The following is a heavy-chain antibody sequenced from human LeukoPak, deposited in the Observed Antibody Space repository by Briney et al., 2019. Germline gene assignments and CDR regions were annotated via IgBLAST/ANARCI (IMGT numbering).Heavy chain of an antibody. J-gene: IGHJ4*02. V-gene: IGHV1-2*02. D-gene: IGHD5-24*01. CDR2: INPNSGGT. CDR3: ASGRGYKLFDY. CDR1: GYTFTGYY. Sequence: AASVKVSCKASGYTFTGYYMHWVRQAPGQGREWMGWINPNSGGTKYAQKFQGRVTMTRDTSISTAYMELSRLRSDGTAVYYCASGRGYKLFDYWGQGTLVTVSS.